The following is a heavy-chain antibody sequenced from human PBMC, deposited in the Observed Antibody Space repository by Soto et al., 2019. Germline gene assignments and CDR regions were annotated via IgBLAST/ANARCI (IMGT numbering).Heavy chain of an antibody. CDR1: GGTFSSYT. Sequence: QVQLVQSGAEVKKPGSSVKVSCKASGGTFSSYTISWVRQAPGQGLEWMGRIIPILGIANYAQKFQGRVTITAYKSTSTAYMELSSLRSEDTAVYYCAREGYCSSTSCYVGPFDYWGQGTLVTVSS. CDR2: IIPILGIA. V-gene: IGHV1-69*08. D-gene: IGHD2-2*01. J-gene: IGHJ4*02. CDR3: AREGYCSSTSCYVGPFDY.